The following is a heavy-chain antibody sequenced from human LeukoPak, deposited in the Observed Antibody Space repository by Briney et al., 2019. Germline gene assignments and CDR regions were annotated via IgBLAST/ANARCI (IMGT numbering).Heavy chain of an antibody. D-gene: IGHD6-19*01. J-gene: IGHJ2*01. Sequence: ASVKVSCKASGYTFTGYYMHWVRQAPGQGLEWRGRINPNSGGTNYAQKFQGRVTMTRDTSISTAYMELSRLRSDDTAVYYCARDSGDAVAVNWYFDLWGRGTLVAVSS. V-gene: IGHV1-2*06. CDR3: ARDSGDAVAVNWYFDL. CDR2: INPNSGGT. CDR1: GYTFTGYY.